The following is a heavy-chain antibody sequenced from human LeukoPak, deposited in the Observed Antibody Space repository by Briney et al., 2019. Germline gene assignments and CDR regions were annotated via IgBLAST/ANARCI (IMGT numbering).Heavy chain of an antibody. CDR1: GGTFSSYA. J-gene: IGHJ6*02. V-gene: IGHV1-69*01. CDR3: ARGPYSGSYFYGHYYYGMDV. D-gene: IGHD1-26*01. CDR2: VIPIFGTA. Sequence: SVKVSCKASGGTFSSYAISWVRQAPGQGLEWMGGVIPIFGTANYAQKFQGRVTITADESTSTAYMELSSLRSEDTAVYYCARGPYSGSYFYGHYYYGMDVWGQGTTVTVSS.